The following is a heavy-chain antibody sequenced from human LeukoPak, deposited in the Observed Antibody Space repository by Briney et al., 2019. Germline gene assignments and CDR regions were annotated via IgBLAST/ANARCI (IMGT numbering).Heavy chain of an antibody. J-gene: IGHJ4*02. CDR2: INPNSGGT. V-gene: IGHV1-2*06. Sequence: ASVKVSCKASGGTFSSYAISWVRQAPGQGLEWMGRINPNSGGTNDAQKFQGRVTMTRDTSISTAYMELSRLRSEDTAVYYCGGGDWNDGPFDYWGQGTLVTVSS. CDR3: GGGDWNDGPFDY. CDR1: GGTFSSYA. D-gene: IGHD1-1*01.